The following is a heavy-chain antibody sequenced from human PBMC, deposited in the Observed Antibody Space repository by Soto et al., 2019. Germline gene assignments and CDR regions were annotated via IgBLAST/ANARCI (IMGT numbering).Heavy chain of an antibody. CDR3: AKETPVLVIMEY. V-gene: IGHV3-30*18. CDR2: ISYDGNIK. D-gene: IGHD3-22*01. CDR1: GFTFSTYG. J-gene: IGHJ4*02. Sequence: GGSLSLSCAASGFTFSTYGMHWVRQAPGKGLEWVAVISYDGNIKYYTDSVKGRFTISRDNSKNTLYLQMNSLRAEDTAVYYCAKETPVLVIMEYWGQGTLVTVSS.